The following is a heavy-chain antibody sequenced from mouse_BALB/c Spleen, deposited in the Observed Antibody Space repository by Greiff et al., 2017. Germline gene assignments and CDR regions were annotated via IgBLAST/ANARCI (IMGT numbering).Heavy chain of an antibody. Sequence: QVQLQQPGAELVKPGASVKMSCKASGYTFTSYNMHWVKQTPGQGLEWIGAIYPGNGDTSYNQKFKGKATLTADKSSSTAYMQLSSLTSEDSAVYYCARGEGNYDYYAMDYWGQGTSVTVSS. V-gene: IGHV1-12*01. CDR1: GYTFTSYN. D-gene: IGHD2-1*01. J-gene: IGHJ4*01. CDR3: ARGEGNYDYYAMDY. CDR2: IYPGNGDT.